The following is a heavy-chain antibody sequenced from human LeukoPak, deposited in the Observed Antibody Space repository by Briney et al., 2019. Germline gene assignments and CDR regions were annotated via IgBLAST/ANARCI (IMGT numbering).Heavy chain of an antibody. Sequence: GASVKVSCKASVGTLSSYAISWVRQAPGQGLEWMGGIIPIFGTANYAQKFQGRVTITTDESTSTAYMELSSLRSEDTAVYYCAASYCGGDCYSFASVDYWGQGTLVTVSS. V-gene: IGHV1-69*05. CDR2: IIPIFGTA. J-gene: IGHJ4*02. D-gene: IGHD2-21*02. CDR1: VGTLSSYA. CDR3: AASYCGGDCYSFASVDY.